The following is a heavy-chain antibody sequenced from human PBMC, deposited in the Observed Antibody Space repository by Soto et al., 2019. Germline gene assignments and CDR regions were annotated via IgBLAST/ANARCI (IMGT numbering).Heavy chain of an antibody. CDR2: ISGSGGST. Sequence: EVQLLESGGGLVQPGGSLRLSCAASGFTFSSYAMSWVRQAPGKGLEWVSAISGSGGSTYYADSVKGRFTISRDNSKNTLYLQMNSLRAEDTAVYYCAKPPRGFYDILTGYYPQHWGQGTLVTVSS. CDR1: GFTFSSYA. J-gene: IGHJ1*01. V-gene: IGHV3-23*01. D-gene: IGHD3-9*01. CDR3: AKPPRGFYDILTGYYPQH.